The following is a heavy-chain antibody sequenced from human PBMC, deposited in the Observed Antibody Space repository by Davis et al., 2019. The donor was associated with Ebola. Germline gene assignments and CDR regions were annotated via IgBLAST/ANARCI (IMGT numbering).Heavy chain of an antibody. CDR1: GFTFSSYG. Sequence: GESLKISCAASGFTFSSYGMHWVRQAPGKGLEWVAVIWYDGSNKYYADSVKGRFTISRDNSKNTLYLQMNSLRAEDTAVYYCARDAGYSSGWPNWFDPWGQGTLVTVSS. CDR3: ARDAGYSSGWPNWFDP. J-gene: IGHJ5*02. V-gene: IGHV3-33*08. D-gene: IGHD6-19*01. CDR2: IWYDGSNK.